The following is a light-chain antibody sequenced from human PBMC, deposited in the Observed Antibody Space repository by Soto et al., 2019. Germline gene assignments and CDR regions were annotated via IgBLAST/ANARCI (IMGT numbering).Light chain of an antibody. CDR1: SRDVGAFNY. CDR3: CSYAGTPYV. V-gene: IGLV2-11*01. Sequence: QSVLTQPRSVSGSPGQSVTISCTGTSRDVGAFNYVSWYQQHPGKAPKFIIYDVNKRPSGVPGRFSGSKSGNTASLTISGLQAEAEGEYYCCSYAGTPYVFGTGTKVTVL. J-gene: IGLJ1*01. CDR2: DVN.